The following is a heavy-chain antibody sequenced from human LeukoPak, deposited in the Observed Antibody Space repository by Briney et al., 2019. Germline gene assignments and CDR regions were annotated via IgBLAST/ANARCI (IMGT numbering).Heavy chain of an antibody. J-gene: IGHJ4*02. V-gene: IGHV3-30*01. CDR3: AREAGWNAYYFDY. CDR2: MSDDGNKR. Sequence: GRSLRLSCAASGFMFGTYAMHWVRQAPGKGLEGVALMSDDGNKRYYADSVKGRFTISRDSSKRTLYLQMNSLRPEDTAVYYCAREAGWNAYYFDYWGQGTLVTVAS. D-gene: IGHD1-1*01. CDR1: GFMFGTYA.